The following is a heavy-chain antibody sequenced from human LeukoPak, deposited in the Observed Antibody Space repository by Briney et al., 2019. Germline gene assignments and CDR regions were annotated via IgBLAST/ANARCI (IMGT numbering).Heavy chain of an antibody. CDR1: GGSISSYY. Sequence: SETLSLTCTVSGGSISSYYWSWIRQPPGKGLEWIGYIYYSGSTNYNPSLKSRVTISVDTSKNQFSLKLSSVTAANTAVYYCARRYYYDSSGYYYFDYWGQGTLVTVSS. CDR2: IYYSGST. D-gene: IGHD3-22*01. V-gene: IGHV4-59*01. CDR3: ARRYYYDSSGYYYFDY. J-gene: IGHJ4*02.